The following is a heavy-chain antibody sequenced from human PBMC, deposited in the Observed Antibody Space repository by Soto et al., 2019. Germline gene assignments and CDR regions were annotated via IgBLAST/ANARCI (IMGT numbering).Heavy chain of an antibody. CDR1: GASISGFY. CDR2: IYATGTT. Sequence: LSLTCTVSGASISGFYWSWIRKSAGKGLEWIGRIYATGTTDYNPSLKSRVMMSVDTSKKQFSLKLRSVTAADTAVYYCVRDGTKTLREWFDPWGQGISVTVSS. V-gene: IGHV4-4*07. CDR3: VRDGTKTLREWFDP. D-gene: IGHD1-1*01. J-gene: IGHJ5*02.